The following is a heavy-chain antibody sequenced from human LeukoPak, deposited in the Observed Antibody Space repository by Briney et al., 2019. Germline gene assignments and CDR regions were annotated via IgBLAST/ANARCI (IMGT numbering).Heavy chain of an antibody. J-gene: IGHJ4*02. CDR1: GYTLTELS. V-gene: IGHV1-24*01. D-gene: IGHD6-19*01. Sequence: ASVKVSCKVSGYTLTELSMHWVRQAPGKGLEWMGGFDPEDGETIYAQKFQGRVTMTEDTSTDTAYMWLSSLRSEDTAVYYCATGLGGAVAGTGGYYFDYWGQGTLVTVSS. CDR2: FDPEDGET. CDR3: ATGLGGAVAGTGGYYFDY.